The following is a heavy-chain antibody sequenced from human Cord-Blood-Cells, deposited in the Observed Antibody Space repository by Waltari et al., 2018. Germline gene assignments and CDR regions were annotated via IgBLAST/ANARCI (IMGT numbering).Heavy chain of an antibody. J-gene: IGHJ4*02. D-gene: IGHD2-2*02. Sequence: QLQLQESGPGLVKPSETLSLTCTVSGGSISSSSYYWGWIRQPPGKGPEWVGSIYFSGTTYYNPARKSRVTIAVDTSKNQFSLRLSFVTAADTAVYYCARLDDGYCSSTSCYTFDYWGQGTLVTVSS. CDR3: ARLDDGYCSSTSCYTFDY. V-gene: IGHV4-39*01. CDR1: GGSISSSSYY. CDR2: IYFSGTT.